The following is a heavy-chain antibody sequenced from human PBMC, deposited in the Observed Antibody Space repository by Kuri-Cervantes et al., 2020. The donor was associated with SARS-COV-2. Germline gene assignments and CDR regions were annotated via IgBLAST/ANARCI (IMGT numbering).Heavy chain of an antibody. CDR3: ARDEDYAFDY. D-gene: IGHD4-17*01. V-gene: IGHV3-48*01. CDR1: GFTFSTYS. CDR2: ISGSSSRR. Sequence: LTCATSGFTFSTYSMNWVRQAPGKGLEWVSYISGSSSRRYYADSVKGRFTISRDYAKNSVYLQMKSLKAEDTAVYYCARDEDYAFDYWGQGTLVTVSS. J-gene: IGHJ4*02.